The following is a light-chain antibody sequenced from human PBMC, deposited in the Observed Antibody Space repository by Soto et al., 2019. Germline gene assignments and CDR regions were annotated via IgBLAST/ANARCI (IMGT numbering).Light chain of an antibody. J-gene: IGKJ1*01. CDR3: MQGTRWPWT. Sequence: IVVTQSPLSLPVTLGQPASISCKSSQSLVYSDRNTYLNWFQQRPGQSPRRLIYKVSNRDSGVPDRFSGSGSGTEFTLKINRVEADDVGVYYCMQGTRWPWTFGQGTKVEI. V-gene: IGKV2-30*01. CDR1: QSLVYSDRNTY. CDR2: KVS.